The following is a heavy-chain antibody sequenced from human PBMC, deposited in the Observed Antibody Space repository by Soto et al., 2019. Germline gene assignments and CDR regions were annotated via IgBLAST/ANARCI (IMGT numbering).Heavy chain of an antibody. D-gene: IGHD3-22*01. V-gene: IGHV1-69*13. Sequence: AASVKVSCKASGGTFSSYAISWVRQAPGQGLEWMGGIIPIFGTANYAQKFQGRVTITADESTSTAYMELSSLRSEDTAVYYCARGRVVVIFPFDYWGQGTLVTVSS. CDR3: ARGRVVVIFPFDY. J-gene: IGHJ4*02. CDR2: IIPIFGTA. CDR1: GGTFSSYA.